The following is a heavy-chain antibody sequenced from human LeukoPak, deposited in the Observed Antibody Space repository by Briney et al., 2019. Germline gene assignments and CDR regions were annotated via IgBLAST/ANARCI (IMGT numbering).Heavy chain of an antibody. CDR1: GFTFSDYY. CDR2: ISSSGTSI. D-gene: IGHD3/OR15-3a*01. CDR3: ARVRRQDWDWFDP. V-gene: IGHV3-11*01. Sequence: NPGGSLRLSCAASGFTFSDYYMSWIRQAPGKGLEWVSYISSSGTSIYYADSVKGRFTISRDDAKNSLYLQMNSLRAGDTALYHCARVRRQDWDWFDPWGQGTLVTVSS. J-gene: IGHJ5*02.